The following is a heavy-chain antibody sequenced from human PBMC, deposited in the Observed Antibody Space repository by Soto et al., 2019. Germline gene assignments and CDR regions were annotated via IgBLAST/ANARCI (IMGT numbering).Heavy chain of an antibody. D-gene: IGHD2-21*01. CDR2: INPNNGAT. Sequence: QEQLVQSGAEVKEPGASLKVSCKASGDTFTTNYLHWVRQAPGQGLEWMGRINPNNGATLYAQEFQGRLILTTDTSTSTVYMDLNSVKSEDSAVYYCANRVLCDMDVWGQGTTVTVSS. CDR3: ANRVLCDMDV. CDR1: GDTFTTNY. J-gene: IGHJ6*02. V-gene: IGHV1-46*01.